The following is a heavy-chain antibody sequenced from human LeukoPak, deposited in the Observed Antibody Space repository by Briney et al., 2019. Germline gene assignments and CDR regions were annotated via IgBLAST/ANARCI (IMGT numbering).Heavy chain of an antibody. D-gene: IGHD1-26*01. V-gene: IGHV3-64*01. CDR2: ISSNGGST. CDR1: GFTFSSYA. Sequence: GGSLRLSCAASGFTFSSYAMHWVRQAPGKGLEYVSAISSNGGSTYYANSVKGRFTISRDNSKNTLFLQMGSLRAEDMAVYYRACLRSSWYDPWGQGTLVTVSS. CDR3: ACLRSSWYDP. J-gene: IGHJ5*02.